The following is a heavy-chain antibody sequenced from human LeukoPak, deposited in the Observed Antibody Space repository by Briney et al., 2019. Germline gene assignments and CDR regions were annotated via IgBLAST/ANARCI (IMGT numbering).Heavy chain of an antibody. CDR1: GYTFTSYY. J-gene: IGHJ4*02. V-gene: IGHV1-46*01. CDR3: ARDQQPSYSSSSPNTFDY. CDR2: INPSGGST. Sequence: ASVKVSCKASGYTFTSYYMHWVRQAPGQGLEWMGIINPSGGSTSYAQKFQGRVTMTRDTSTGTVYMELSSLRSEDTAVYYCARDQQPSYSSSSPNTFDYWGQGTLVTVSS. D-gene: IGHD6-6*01.